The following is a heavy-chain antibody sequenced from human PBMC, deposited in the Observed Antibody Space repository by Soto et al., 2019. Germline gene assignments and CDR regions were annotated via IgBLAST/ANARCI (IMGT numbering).Heavy chain of an antibody. CDR2: ISSSSSYI. V-gene: IGHV3-21*01. J-gene: IGHJ4*02. D-gene: IGHD4-17*01. CDR1: GFTFSSYS. CDR3: ARDYRVLTTVTTLDY. Sequence: GGSLRLSCAASGFTFSSYSMNWVRQAPGKGLEWVSSISSSSSYIYYADSVKGRFTISRDNAKNSLYLQMNSLRAEDTAVYYCARDYRVLTTVTTLDYWGQGTLVTVSS.